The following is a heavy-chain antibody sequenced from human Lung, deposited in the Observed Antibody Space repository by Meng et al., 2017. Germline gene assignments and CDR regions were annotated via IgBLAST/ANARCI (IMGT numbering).Heavy chain of an antibody. V-gene: IGHV4-4*02. Sequence: QVQLQEPGPGLVKPSGTLSLTCAVSGGSISSNNWWSWVRQTPGRGLEWIGEVYHSGSTNYNPSLKSRVIISVNNSKNQFSLKLTSVTAADMAVYYCARDDSGYADFDSWGQGTLVTVSS. CDR2: VYHSGST. CDR1: GGSISSNNW. D-gene: IGHD3-22*01. CDR3: ARDDSGYADFDS. J-gene: IGHJ4*02.